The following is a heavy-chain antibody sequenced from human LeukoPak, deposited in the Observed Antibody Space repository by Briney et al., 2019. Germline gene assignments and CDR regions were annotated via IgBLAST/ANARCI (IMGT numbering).Heavy chain of an antibody. CDR2: IQQDGSEK. Sequence: GGSLRLSCAASGFTFSSYWMSWVRQAPGKGLEWVANIQQDGSEKYYLDSVKGRFTISRDNSKNTVYLQMNSLRAEDTALYYCAKLGHTSGYYARHSDYWGQGTLVTVSS. J-gene: IGHJ4*02. CDR1: GFTFSSYW. D-gene: IGHD3-22*01. CDR3: AKLGHTSGYYARHSDY. V-gene: IGHV3-7*03.